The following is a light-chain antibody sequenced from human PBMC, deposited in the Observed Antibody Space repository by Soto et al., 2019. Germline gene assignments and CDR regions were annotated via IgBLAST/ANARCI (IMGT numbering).Light chain of an antibody. Sequence: DIQMTQSPSTLSASVGDRGTITCRASQSISTWLAWYQQKPGKAPKLLIYKASSSEGGVPSRFSGSGSGTEFNITISSLQPDDFATYYCQQYNTYPLTFGGGTKVDIK. CDR3: QQYNTYPLT. CDR2: KAS. V-gene: IGKV1-5*03. J-gene: IGKJ4*01. CDR1: QSISTW.